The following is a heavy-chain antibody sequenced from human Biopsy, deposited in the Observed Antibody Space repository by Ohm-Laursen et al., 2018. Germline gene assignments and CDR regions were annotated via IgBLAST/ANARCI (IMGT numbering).Heavy chain of an antibody. CDR1: GASMSGSY. CDR2: IYYSGTT. V-gene: IGHV4-59*01. D-gene: IGHD3-3*01. CDR3: ARVRGGFLEWFDY. Sequence: SQTLSLTCIVSGASMSGSYWTWIRQPPGKVMEWIASIYYSGTTHKNPSLKSRVTISVDTSQGLLSLNLSSVTAADTAVYYCARVRGGFLEWFDYWGQGTLVTVSS. J-gene: IGHJ5*01.